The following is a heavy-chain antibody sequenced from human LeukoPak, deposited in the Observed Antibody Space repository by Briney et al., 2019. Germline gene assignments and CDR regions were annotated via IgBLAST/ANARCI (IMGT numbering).Heavy chain of an antibody. CDR3: ARDRIAVAGAFDI. V-gene: IGHV4-30-4*01. Sequence: YPPQTLSLTCTVSGGSISSGDYYWSWIRQPPGKGLEWIGYIYYSGSTYYNPSLKSRVTISVDTSKNQFSLKLSSVTAADTAVYYCARDRIAVAGAFDIWGQGTMVTVSS. J-gene: IGHJ3*02. D-gene: IGHD6-19*01. CDR2: IYYSGST. CDR1: GGSISSGDYY.